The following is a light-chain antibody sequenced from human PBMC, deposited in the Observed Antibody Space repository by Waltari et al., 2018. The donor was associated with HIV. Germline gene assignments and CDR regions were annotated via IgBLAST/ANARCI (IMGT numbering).Light chain of an antibody. Sequence: SYELTQPPSVSVSPGQTAGITCSGDVFSKQYTYWYRQRPGQAPVMVIYRDTARPSGIPGRFSGSKSGTTVTLTIGGVQAEDEADYYCQSADNSGTHVVFGGGTRLTVL. CDR2: RDT. J-gene: IGLJ2*01. V-gene: IGLV3-25*03. CDR1: VFSKQY. CDR3: QSADNSGTHVV.